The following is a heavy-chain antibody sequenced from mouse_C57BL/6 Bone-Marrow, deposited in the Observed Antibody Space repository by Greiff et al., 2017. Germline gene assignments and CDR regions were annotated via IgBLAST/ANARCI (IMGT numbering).Heavy chain of an antibody. CDR1: GYAFTNYL. CDR2: INPGSGGT. D-gene: IGHD1-1*01. J-gene: IGHJ4*01. CDR3: ARSNYYGSSEAMDY. Sequence: QVQLQQSGAELVRPGTSVKVSCKASGYAFTNYLIEWVKQRPGQGLEWIGVINPGSGGTNYNEKFKGKATLTADKSSSTAYMQLSSLTSEDSAVYFCARSNYYGSSEAMDYWGQGTSVTVSS. V-gene: IGHV1-54*01.